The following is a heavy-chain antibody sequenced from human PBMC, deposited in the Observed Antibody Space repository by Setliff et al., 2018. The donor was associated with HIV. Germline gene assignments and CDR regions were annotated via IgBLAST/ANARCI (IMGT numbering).Heavy chain of an antibody. D-gene: IGHD6-19*01. J-gene: IGHJ4*02. V-gene: IGHV3-23*01. Sequence: GGSLRLSCAASGFSFRTYAMSWVRQAPGKGLEWVSAISATAGDTYYADSVKGRFTISRDNSKNTLYLQMNSLRAEDTAVYYCAKDLESSGWYRGYIDYWGQGTLVTVSS. CDR1: GFSFRTYA. CDR2: ISATAGDT. CDR3: AKDLESSGWYRGYIDY.